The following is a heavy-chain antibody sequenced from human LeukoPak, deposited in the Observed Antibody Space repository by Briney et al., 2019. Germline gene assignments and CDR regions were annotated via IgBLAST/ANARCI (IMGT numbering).Heavy chain of an antibody. D-gene: IGHD2-21*02. J-gene: IGHJ4*02. Sequence: SVKVSCKASGGTFSSYAISWVRQAPGQGLEWMGGIIPIFGTANYAQKFQGRVTITTDESTSTAYMELSSLRSEDTAVYYCATLGLYCGGDCCFDYWGQGTLVTVSS. CDR1: GGTFSSYA. CDR3: ATLGLYCGGDCCFDY. V-gene: IGHV1-69*05. CDR2: IIPIFGTA.